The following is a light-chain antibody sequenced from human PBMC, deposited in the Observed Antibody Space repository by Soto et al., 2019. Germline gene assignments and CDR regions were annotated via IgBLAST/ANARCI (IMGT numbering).Light chain of an antibody. CDR3: QVWDITTDHDV. Sequence: SYELTQPPSVSVAPEKTARLTCRGANIGSKRVHWYRQKPGQAPVLVIYYDSDRPSGIPERFSGSNSGNTATLTIDRVEAGDEADYYCQVWDITTDHDVFGTGTKVTVL. CDR1: NIGSKR. V-gene: IGLV3-21*04. J-gene: IGLJ1*01. CDR2: YDS.